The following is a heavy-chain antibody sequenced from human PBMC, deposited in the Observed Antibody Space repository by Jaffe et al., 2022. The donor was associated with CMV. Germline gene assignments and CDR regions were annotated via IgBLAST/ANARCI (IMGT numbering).Heavy chain of an antibody. Sequence: EVQMLESGGGLVQPGGSLRLSCAASGFTFRSSDMSWVRQAPGKGLEWVSGISDSGVSTYYADSVKGRFTVSRDNSRNTLYLQMNSLRPEDTAVYFCAKDGRSSTPGYWGQGTLVIVSS. CDR1: GFTFRSSD. CDR2: ISDSGVST. V-gene: IGHV3-23*01. CDR3: AKDGRSSTPGY. D-gene: IGHD2-2*01. J-gene: IGHJ4*02.